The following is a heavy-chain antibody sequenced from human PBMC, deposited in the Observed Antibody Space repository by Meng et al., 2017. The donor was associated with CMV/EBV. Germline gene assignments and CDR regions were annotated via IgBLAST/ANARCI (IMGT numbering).Heavy chain of an antibody. V-gene: IGHV5-51*01. D-gene: IGHD6-13*01. CDR3: ARHNGGELVPGPDAFDI. CDR2: IYPGDSDT. Sequence: GGSLRLSCKGSGYSFTSYWIGWVRQMPGKGLEWMGIIYPGDSDTRYSPSFQGQVTISADKSISTAYLQWSSLKASDTAMYYCARHNGGELVPGPDAFDIWGQGTTVTVSS. J-gene: IGHJ3*02. CDR1: GYSFTSYW.